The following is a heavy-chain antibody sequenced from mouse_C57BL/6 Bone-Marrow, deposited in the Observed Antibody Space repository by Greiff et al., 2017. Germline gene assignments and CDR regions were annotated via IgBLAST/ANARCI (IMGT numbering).Heavy chain of an antibody. V-gene: IGHV3-8*01. CDR1: GYSITSDY. Sequence: VQLKESGPGLAKPSQTLSLTCSVTGYSITSDYWNWIRKFPGNKLEYMGYISYSGRTYYNPSLQSRISITRYTSKNQYYLQLNAVTTEDTATYYCARGGITTVGGAMDYWGQGTSVTVSS. CDR2: ISYSGRT. J-gene: IGHJ4*01. D-gene: IGHD1-1*01. CDR3: ARGGITTVGGAMDY.